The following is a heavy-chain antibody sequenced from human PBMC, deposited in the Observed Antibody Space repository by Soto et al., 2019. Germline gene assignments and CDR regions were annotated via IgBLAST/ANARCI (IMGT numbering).Heavy chain of an antibody. CDR3: ARRIAAYYDVLTGYYNGYFDY. J-gene: IGHJ4*02. D-gene: IGHD3-9*01. CDR2: MSSGGST. CDR1: GFSVSSKY. V-gene: IGHV3-66*04. Sequence: WGCLRLSCAASGFSVSSKYMSWLRQAPGKALQWLSVMSSGGSTYYADSVKGRFTIARDNSKNTLYLQMNNLRAADTAVYYCARRIAAYYDVLTGYYNGYFDYWGQGALVTVSS.